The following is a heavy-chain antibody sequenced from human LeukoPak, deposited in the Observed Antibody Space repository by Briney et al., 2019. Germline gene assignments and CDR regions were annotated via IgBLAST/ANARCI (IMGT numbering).Heavy chain of an antibody. J-gene: IGHJ4*02. D-gene: IGHD6-19*01. Sequence: SETLSLTCTVSGGSISSYYWSWIRQPPGKGLEWIGYIYYSGSTNYNPSLKSRVTISVDTSKNQFSLKLSSVTAADTAVYYCARLLRSPSGWYDYWGQGTLVTVSS. CDR3: ARLLRSPSGWYDY. CDR1: GGSISSYY. CDR2: IYYSGST. V-gene: IGHV4-59*08.